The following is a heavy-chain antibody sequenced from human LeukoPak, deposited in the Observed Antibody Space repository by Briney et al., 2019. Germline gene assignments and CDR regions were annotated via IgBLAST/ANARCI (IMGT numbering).Heavy chain of an antibody. V-gene: IGHV3-30-3*01. Sequence: GSSLRLSYVTTGLTFSSYAMHWVRQAPGKGLEWVAVIAFDGSNALYADSVKGRFTISRDISKSTLYLEMNSLKAEDSAIYYCSRGRYGDYSRSGYYYGMDVWGQGTTVTVSS. CDR3: SRGRYGDYSRSGYYYGMDV. J-gene: IGHJ6*02. CDR1: GLTFSSYA. D-gene: IGHD4-17*01. CDR2: IAFDGSNA.